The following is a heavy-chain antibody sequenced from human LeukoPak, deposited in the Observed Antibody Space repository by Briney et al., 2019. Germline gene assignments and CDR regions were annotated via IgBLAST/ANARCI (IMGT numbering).Heavy chain of an antibody. CDR1: GFTFSGSA. D-gene: IGHD3-10*01. J-gene: IGHJ4*02. V-gene: IGHV3-73*01. CDR3: TSLITMVRVVIGLLCVN. Sequence: PGGSLRLSCAASGFTFSGSAMHWVRQASGKGLEWVGRIRSKANSYATAFAASVKGRFTISRDDSKNTAYLQMNSLKTEDTAVYYCTSLITMVRVVIGLLCVNWGQGTLVTVSS. CDR2: IRSKANSYAT.